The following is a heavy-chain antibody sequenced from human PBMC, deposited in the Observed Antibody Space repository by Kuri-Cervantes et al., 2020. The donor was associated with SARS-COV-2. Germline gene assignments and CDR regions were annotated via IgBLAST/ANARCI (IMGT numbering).Heavy chain of an antibody. CDR1: GFTFSSYS. V-gene: IGHV3-53*01. D-gene: IGHD1-1*01. CDR3: ARGTSETWYGLDV. CDR2: IYSGGRT. Sequence: GESLKISCAASGFTFSSYSMNWVRQAPGKGLEWVSVIYSGGRTEYEDSVKGRFSISRDTSKNTLHLQMNGLRADDTAVYYCARGTSETWYGLDVWGQGTTVTVSS. J-gene: IGHJ6*02.